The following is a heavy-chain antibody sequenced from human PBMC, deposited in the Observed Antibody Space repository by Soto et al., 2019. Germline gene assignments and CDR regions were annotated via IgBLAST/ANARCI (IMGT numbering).Heavy chain of an antibody. V-gene: IGHV3-11*01. CDR3: ARRYSGGRAFDF. CDR1: EFTFSDYY. J-gene: IGHJ3*01. CDR2: ISSSGNTI. D-gene: IGHD5-12*01. Sequence: QVQLVESGGGLVRPGASLRLSCAASEFTFSDYYMSWIRQAPGKGLEWVSYISSSGNTIYYADSVKGRFTISRDNAKNSLYLQMNSLRAKDTAVYYCARRYSGGRAFDFCGQGTMVTVAS.